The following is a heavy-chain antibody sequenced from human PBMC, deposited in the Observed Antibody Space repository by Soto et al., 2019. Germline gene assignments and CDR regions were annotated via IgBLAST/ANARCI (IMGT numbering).Heavy chain of an antibody. CDR2: IIPIFGTA. CDR3: ATLMVSLYYYYYGMDV. CDR1: GGTFSSYA. V-gene: IGHV1-69*01. D-gene: IGHD2-8*01. Sequence: QVQLVQSGAEVKKPGSSVKVSCKASGGTFSSYAISWVRQAPGQGLEWMGGIIPIFGTANYAQKFQGRVTITADDSTSTAYMELSSLRSEDTAVYYCATLMVSLYYYYYGMDVWGQGTTVTVSS. J-gene: IGHJ6*02.